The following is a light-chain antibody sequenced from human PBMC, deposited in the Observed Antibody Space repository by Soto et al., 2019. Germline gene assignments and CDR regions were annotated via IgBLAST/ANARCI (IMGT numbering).Light chain of an antibody. CDR1: SSNIGAGYD. CDR2: GNN. V-gene: IGLV1-40*01. J-gene: IGLJ3*02. Sequence: QSVLTQPPSVSGAPGQRVTISCTGSSSNIGAGYDVHWYQQLPGTAPKLLIYGNNNRPSGVPDRFSGSKSGTSASLAITGLQAEDEAVYYCQSYDSSLSGPWVFGGGTKLTVL. CDR3: QSYDSSLSGPWV.